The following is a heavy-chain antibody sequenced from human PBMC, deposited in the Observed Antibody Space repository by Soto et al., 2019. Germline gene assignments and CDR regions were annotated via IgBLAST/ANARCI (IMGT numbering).Heavy chain of an antibody. CDR3: ARVVPGAEAWFGP. V-gene: IGHV1-18*01. Sequence: SVKVSCKTSGYTFSNYGITWVRQAPGQPLEWLGWISLYSDGTNYAQKFQGRVSMTTDTSTTTAYMELRSLRSDDTAVYYCARVVPGAEAWFGPWGQGTLVTVSS. CDR2: ISLYSDGT. J-gene: IGHJ5*02. CDR1: GYTFSNYG. D-gene: IGHD2-2*01.